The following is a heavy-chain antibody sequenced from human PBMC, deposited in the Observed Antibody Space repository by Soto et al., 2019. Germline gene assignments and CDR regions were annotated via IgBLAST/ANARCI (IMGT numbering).Heavy chain of an antibody. CDR1: GGSLSSTTYS. CDR2: IYYSGST. D-gene: IGHD5-18*01. J-gene: IGHJ4*02. Sequence: SETLSLTCTLSGGSLSSTTYSWVLIRQPPGKGLEWIGTIYYSGSTYYNPSLKSRVTISVDTSKNQFSLKVNSVTAADTAIYYCARHGYYPYPYFDYWGQGTLVTVSS. V-gene: IGHV4-39*01. CDR3: ARHGYYPYPYFDY.